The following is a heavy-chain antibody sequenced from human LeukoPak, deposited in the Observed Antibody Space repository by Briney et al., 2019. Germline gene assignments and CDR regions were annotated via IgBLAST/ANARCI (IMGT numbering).Heavy chain of an antibody. V-gene: IGHV1-69*04. CDR1: GGTFSSYA. CDR2: IIPILGIA. CDR3: ARRDSSSSGDY. Sequence: SVKVSCKASGGTFSSYAISWVRQAPGQGLEWMGRIIPILGIANYAQKFQGRVTITADKSTSTAYMELSSLRSEDTAVYYCARRDSSSSGDYWGQGTLVTVSS. J-gene: IGHJ4*02. D-gene: IGHD6-6*01.